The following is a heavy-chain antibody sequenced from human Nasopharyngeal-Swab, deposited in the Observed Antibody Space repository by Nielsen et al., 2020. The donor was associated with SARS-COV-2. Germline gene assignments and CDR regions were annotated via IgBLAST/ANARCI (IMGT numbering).Heavy chain of an antibody. J-gene: IGHJ4*02. V-gene: IGHV4-4*02. Sequence: WIRQLPGKGLEWIGEIYHSGSTSYNPSLKSRVTISVDKSKNQFSLKLSSVTAADTAVYYCARRSTAVKFDYWGQGTLVTVSS. CDR3: ARRSTAVKFDY. CDR2: IYHSGST.